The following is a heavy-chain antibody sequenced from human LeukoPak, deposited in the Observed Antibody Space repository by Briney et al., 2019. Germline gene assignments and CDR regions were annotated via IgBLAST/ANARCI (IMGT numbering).Heavy chain of an antibody. D-gene: IGHD3-3*01. CDR1: GFTFSDYT. CDR2: VSYTGTYT. Sequence: PGGSLRLSCATSGFTFSDYTMDGVRQAPGKGLEWVSSVSYTGTYTFYADSVKGRFTISRDNAKNSLYLQMDSLRVDDSALYYCVRDLRFIDGSNLLDARGQGTQVIVSS. CDR3: VRDLRFIDGSNLLDA. V-gene: IGHV3-21*01. J-gene: IGHJ5*02.